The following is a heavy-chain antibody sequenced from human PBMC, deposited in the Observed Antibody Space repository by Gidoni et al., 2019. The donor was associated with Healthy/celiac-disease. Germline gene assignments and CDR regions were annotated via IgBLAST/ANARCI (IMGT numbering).Heavy chain of an antibody. Sequence: EVQLLESGGGLVQPGGSLRLSCAASGFPFSSYAMSWVRQAPGKGLEWVSAISGSGGSTYYADSVKGRFTISRDNSKNTLYLQMNSLRAEDTAVYYCAKDQQVEQQLVPDAFDIWGQGTMVTVSS. J-gene: IGHJ3*02. D-gene: IGHD6-13*01. CDR1: GFPFSSYA. V-gene: IGHV3-23*01. CDR2: ISGSGGST. CDR3: AKDQQVEQQLVPDAFDI.